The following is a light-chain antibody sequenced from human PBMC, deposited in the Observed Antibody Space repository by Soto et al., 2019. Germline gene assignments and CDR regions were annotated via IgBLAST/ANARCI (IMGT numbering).Light chain of an antibody. J-gene: IGKJ5*01. CDR1: QIIRSD. CDR3: QQLNSYPIT. Sequence: IQLSHSPSSLSASVGDRVIITCRASQIIRSDFAWFQQKPGKAPKLLIYLISTLQSGVPSRFSGSGSGTDFTLTISSLHPEDFATYYCQQLNSYPITFGQGGLLEIK. CDR2: LIS. V-gene: IGKV1-9*01.